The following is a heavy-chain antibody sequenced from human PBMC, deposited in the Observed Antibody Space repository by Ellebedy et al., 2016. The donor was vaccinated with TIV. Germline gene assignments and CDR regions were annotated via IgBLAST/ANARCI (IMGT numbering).Heavy chain of an antibody. J-gene: IGHJ4*02. D-gene: IGHD6-19*01. CDR3: ARGFPAAWELAGA. CDR2: VTHTGGT. V-gene: IGHV4-34*01. CDR1: GGSIGTYY. Sequence: SETLSLTXTVSGGSIGTYYWSWFRQPPGKGLEWIGEVTHTGGTNYNPSLESRVTMSLDTSENQFSLKLNSVTAADTAVYFCARGFPAAWELAGAWGQGILVRVSA.